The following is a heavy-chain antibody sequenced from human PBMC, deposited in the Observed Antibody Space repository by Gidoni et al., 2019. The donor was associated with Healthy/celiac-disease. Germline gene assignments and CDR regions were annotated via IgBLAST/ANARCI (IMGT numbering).Heavy chain of an antibody. CDR3: AKGVKGSWTTFDY. CDR1: GFTFSRYA. J-gene: IGHJ4*02. D-gene: IGHD1-26*01. CDR2: ISGSGGST. V-gene: IGHV3-23*01. Sequence: EVQLLESGGGLVQPGGSLRLSCAASGFTFSRYAMSWVRQAPGKGLEWVSAISGSGGSTYYADSVKGRFTISRDNSKNTLYLQMNSLRAEDTAVYYCAKGVKGSWTTFDYWGQGTLVTVSS.